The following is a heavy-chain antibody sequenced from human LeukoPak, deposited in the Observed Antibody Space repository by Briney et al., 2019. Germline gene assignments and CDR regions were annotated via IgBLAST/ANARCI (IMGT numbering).Heavy chain of an antibody. CDR1: GGSIRNGGYS. J-gene: IGHJ4*02. CDR2: IYYSGST. Sequence: SETLSLTCTVSGGSIRNGGYSWSWIRQHPGKGPEWIGYIYYSGSTFYNPSLKSRLTISVDTSKNQFSLNLSSVTAADTAVYYCAREYSSPSPHDYWGQGTLVTVSS. V-gene: IGHV4-31*03. CDR3: AREYSSPSPHDY. D-gene: IGHD6-6*01.